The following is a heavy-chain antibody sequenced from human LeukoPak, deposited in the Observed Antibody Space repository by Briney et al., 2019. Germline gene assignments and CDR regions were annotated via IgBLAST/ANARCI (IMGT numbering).Heavy chain of an antibody. J-gene: IGHJ3*02. CDR3: ARALTYSSSSVSAFDI. V-gene: IGHV4-59*01. CDR2: IYYSGGT. Sequence: SETLSLTCTVSGGSISSYYWSWIRQPPGKGLEFIGYIYYSGGTYDNPSLKSRVTISLDASKGQFSLKLTSVTAADTAVYYCARALTYSSSSVSAFDIWGQGTMVTVSS. CDR1: GGSISSYY. D-gene: IGHD6-13*01.